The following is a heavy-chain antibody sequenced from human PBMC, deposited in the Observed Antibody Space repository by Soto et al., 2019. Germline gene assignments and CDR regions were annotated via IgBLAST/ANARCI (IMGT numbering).Heavy chain of an antibody. J-gene: IGHJ6*02. CDR3: TRFDWNYGLDV. V-gene: IGHV3-74*01. CDR2: INSDGSTT. Sequence: GGSLRLSCAASGFTFSGYWLHWVRQTPGEGLVWVSRINSDGSTTNYADSVKGRFTISRDNAKNTVFLQMGSLRAEDTAVYYCTRFDWNYGLDVWGQGTTVSV. D-gene: IGHD3-9*01. CDR1: GFTFSGYW.